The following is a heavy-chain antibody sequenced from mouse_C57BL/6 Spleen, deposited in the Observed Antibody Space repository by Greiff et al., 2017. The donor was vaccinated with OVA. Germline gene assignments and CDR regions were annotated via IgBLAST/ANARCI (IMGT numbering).Heavy chain of an antibody. CDR2: INPNNGGT. CDR1: GYTFTDYN. Sequence: VQLQQSGPELVKPGASVKIPCKASGYTFTDYNMDWVKQSHGKSLEWIGAINPNNGGTIYNQKFKGKATLTVDKSSSTAYMELRSLTSEDTAVYYCARGGYSWFAYWGQGTLVTVSA. CDR3: ARGGYSWFAY. V-gene: IGHV1-18*01. J-gene: IGHJ3*01. D-gene: IGHD2-3*01.